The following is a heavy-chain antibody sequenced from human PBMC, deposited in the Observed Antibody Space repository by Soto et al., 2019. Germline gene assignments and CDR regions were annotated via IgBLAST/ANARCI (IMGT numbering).Heavy chain of an antibody. Sequence: PGESLKISCKGSGYTFTNYWIGWVRQMPGKGPEWMGIIYPGDSDTKYNPSFQGQVTISADKSITTTYLQWGSLKASDTAIYYCARLYCTTNTCDSWFDPWGQGTLVTVSS. V-gene: IGHV5-51*01. D-gene: IGHD2-8*01. J-gene: IGHJ5*02. CDR2: IYPGDSDT. CDR1: GYTFTNYW. CDR3: ARLYCTTNTCDSWFDP.